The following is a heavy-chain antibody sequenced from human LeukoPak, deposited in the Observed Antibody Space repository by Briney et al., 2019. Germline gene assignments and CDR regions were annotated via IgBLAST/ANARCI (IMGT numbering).Heavy chain of an antibody. CDR1: GGSISSGSYY. D-gene: IGHD3-3*01. CDR3: AGVDDFWSGYVDY. Sequence: PSETLSLTCTVSGGSISSGSYYWSWLRQPAGKGLEWIGRIYTSGSTNYNPSLKSRVTISVDTSKSQFSLKLSSGTAAATAEYYCAGVDDFWSGYVDYWGQGTLVTVSS. CDR2: IYTSGST. J-gene: IGHJ4*02. V-gene: IGHV4-61*02.